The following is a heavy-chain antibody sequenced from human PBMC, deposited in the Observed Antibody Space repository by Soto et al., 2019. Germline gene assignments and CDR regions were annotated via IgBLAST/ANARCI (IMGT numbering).Heavy chain of an antibody. J-gene: IGHJ6*02. CDR2: ISGYNGNT. Sequence: ASLKVSCKTAGYTFTNFGLSWVRQAPGQGLEWMGWISGYNGNTNYAQKFQGRVTMTTDTSTSTAYMEVRSLTSDDTAVYYCARDKGYGFGWSSSSGMDVWGQGTTVTVSS. CDR1: GYTFTNFG. CDR3: ARDKGYGFGWSSSSGMDV. D-gene: IGHD5-18*01. V-gene: IGHV1-18*01.